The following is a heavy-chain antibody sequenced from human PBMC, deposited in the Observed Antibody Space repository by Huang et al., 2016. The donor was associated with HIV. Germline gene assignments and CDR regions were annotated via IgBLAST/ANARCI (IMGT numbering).Heavy chain of an antibody. CDR1: GGSFSGYY. CDR2: IHHNGST. Sequence: QMHLQQWGAGLLKPSETLSLTCAVSGGSFSGYYWTWIRQPPGKGLEWIGEIHHNGSTNYNPSFKRRATISEETSMNQFSLKLTSVTAADTAVYYCVRDYRAYNTYDMGWFDPWGQGTLVTVSS. D-gene: IGHD3-3*01. V-gene: IGHV4-34*01. CDR3: VRDYRAYNTYDMGWFDP. J-gene: IGHJ5*02.